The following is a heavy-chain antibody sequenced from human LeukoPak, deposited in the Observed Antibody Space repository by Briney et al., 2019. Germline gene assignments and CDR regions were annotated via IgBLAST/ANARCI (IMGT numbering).Heavy chain of an antibody. CDR1: GGSISSYY. V-gene: IGHV4-4*07. J-gene: IGHJ3*02. Sequence: SETLSLTCTVSGGSISSYYWSWIRQPAGKGLEWIGRIHTSGSTNYNPSLKSRVTMSGDTSKNQFSLTLSSVTAADTPVYYCAGNRDAYFLNAFDIWGQGTMVTVSS. CDR3: AGNRDAYFLNAFDI. CDR2: IHTSGST. D-gene: IGHD5-24*01.